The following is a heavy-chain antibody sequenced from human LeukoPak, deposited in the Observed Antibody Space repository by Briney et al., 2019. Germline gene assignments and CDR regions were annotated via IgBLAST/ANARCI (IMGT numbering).Heavy chain of an antibody. Sequence: GRSLRLSCAASGFTFSSYTMHWVRQAPGKGLEWVAVISYDGRNKYYTDSMKGRFTISRDNSKNTLYLQMNSLRAEDTAVYYCAREWIGEGAFDIWGQGTMVTVSS. CDR1: GFTFSSYT. V-gene: IGHV3-30-3*01. D-gene: IGHD2-21*01. J-gene: IGHJ3*02. CDR3: AREWIGEGAFDI. CDR2: ISYDGRNK.